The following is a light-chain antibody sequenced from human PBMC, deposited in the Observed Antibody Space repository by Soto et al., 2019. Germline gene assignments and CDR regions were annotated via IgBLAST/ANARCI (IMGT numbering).Light chain of an antibody. CDR2: EVS. CDR1: SSDVGAYKY. Sequence: QSALTQPASVSGSPGQSITISCTGTSSDVGAYKYVSWYQQHPGKAPKLMIYEVSNRPSRVSNRFSGSKSGNTASLTISGLQAEDEADYYCSSYTTSSTLLDVFGTGTKLTVL. CDR3: SSYTTSSTLLDV. V-gene: IGLV2-14*01. J-gene: IGLJ1*01.